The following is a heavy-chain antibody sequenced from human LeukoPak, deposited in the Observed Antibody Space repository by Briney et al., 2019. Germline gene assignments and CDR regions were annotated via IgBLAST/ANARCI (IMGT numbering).Heavy chain of an antibody. CDR1: GGSFSGYY. CDR2: IRQDGSEK. D-gene: IGHD6-13*01. J-gene: IGHJ5*02. V-gene: IGHV3-7*01. CDR3: ARDFSGYSSSPGWFDP. Sequence: ETLSLTCAVYGGSFSGYYWSWIRQAPGKGLEWVANIRQDGSEKYYVASVKGRFTISRDNAKNSVYLQMNSLRAEDTAVYYCARDFSGYSSSPGWFDPWGQGALVTVSS.